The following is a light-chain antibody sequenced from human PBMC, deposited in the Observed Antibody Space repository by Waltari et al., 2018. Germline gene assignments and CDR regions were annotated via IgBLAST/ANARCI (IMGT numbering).Light chain of an antibody. CDR2: KAS. Sequence: DIQMTQSPSTLSASVGDRVTITCWASQSISSWLAWYQQKPGKAPKLLIYKASSLESGVPSRFSGSGSGTEFTLTISSLQPDDFATYYCQQYNSYWYTFGQGTKLEIK. CDR1: QSISSW. V-gene: IGKV1-5*03. J-gene: IGKJ2*01. CDR3: QQYNSYWYT.